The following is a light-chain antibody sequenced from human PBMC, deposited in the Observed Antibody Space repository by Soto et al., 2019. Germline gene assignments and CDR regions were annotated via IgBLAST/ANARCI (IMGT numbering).Light chain of an antibody. CDR2: DAS. CDR3: QQFSSYPLT. CDR1: QTVRNNY. Sequence: EFVLTQSPGTLSLSPGERATLSCRASQTVRNNYLAWYQQKPGQAPRLPIYDASSRATGIPDRFSGGGSGTDFTLTISRLEPEDFAVYYCQQFSSYPLTFGGGTRWIS. V-gene: IGKV3-20*01. J-gene: IGKJ4*01.